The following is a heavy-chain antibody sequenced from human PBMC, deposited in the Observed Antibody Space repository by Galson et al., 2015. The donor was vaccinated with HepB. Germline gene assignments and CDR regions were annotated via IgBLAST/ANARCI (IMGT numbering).Heavy chain of an antibody. Sequence: SLRLSCAASGFTFNIYNMNWVRQAPGRELEWVSSISSGNNYIYYADSLKGRFTISRDNAKNSLFLQLNNLRVEDTAVYYCARGYRPDFGSGTYYPNWLDPWGQGTLVTVSS. J-gene: IGHJ5*02. CDR1: GFTFNIYN. CDR3: ARGYRPDFGSGTYYPNWLDP. CDR2: ISSGNNYI. V-gene: IGHV3-21*01. D-gene: IGHD3-10*01.